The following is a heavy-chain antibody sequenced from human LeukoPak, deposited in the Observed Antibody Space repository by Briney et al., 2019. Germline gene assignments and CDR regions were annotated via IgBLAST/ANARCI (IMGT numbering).Heavy chain of an antibody. CDR2: IYYSGST. D-gene: IGHD5-12*01. V-gene: IGHV4-30-4*08. CDR1: GGSISSGDYY. J-gene: IGHJ6*03. CDR3: ARVMATFYYYYMDV. Sequence: SETLSLTCTVSGGSISSGDYYWSWIRQPPGKGLEWIGYIYYSGSTYYNPSLKSRVTISVDTSKNQFSLKLRSVTAADTAVYYCARVMATFYYYYMDVWGKGTTVTVSS.